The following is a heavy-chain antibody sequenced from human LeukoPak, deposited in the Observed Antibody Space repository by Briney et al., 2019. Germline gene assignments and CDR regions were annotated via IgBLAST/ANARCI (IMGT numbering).Heavy chain of an antibody. CDR3: AKEGSYYDSSGYWD. J-gene: IGHJ4*02. V-gene: IGHV3-30*02. D-gene: IGHD3-22*01. Sequence: GGSLRLSCAASGFTFSSYEMNWVRQAPGKGLEWVAFIRYDGSNKYYADSVKGRFTISRDNSKNTLYLQMNSLRAEDTAVYYCAKEGSYYDSSGYWDWGQGTLVTVSS. CDR2: IRYDGSNK. CDR1: GFTFSSYE.